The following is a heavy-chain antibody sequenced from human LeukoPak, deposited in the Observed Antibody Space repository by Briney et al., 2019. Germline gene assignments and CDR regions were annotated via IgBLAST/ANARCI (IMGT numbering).Heavy chain of an antibody. J-gene: IGHJ6*02. CDR3: AREVSDYYDSSGYAEYYYYGMDV. Sequence: SETLSLTCAVYGGSFSGYYWSWIRQPPGKGLEWIGEINHSGSTNYNPSLKSRVTISVDTSKNQFSLKLSSVTAADTAVYYCAREVSDYYDSSGYAEYYYYGMDVWGQGTTVTVTS. CDR1: GGSFSGYY. D-gene: IGHD3-22*01. V-gene: IGHV4-34*01. CDR2: INHSGST.